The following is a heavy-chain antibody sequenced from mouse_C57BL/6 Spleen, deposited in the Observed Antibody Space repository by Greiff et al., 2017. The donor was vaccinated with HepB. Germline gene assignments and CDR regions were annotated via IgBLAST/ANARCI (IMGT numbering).Heavy chain of an antibody. D-gene: IGHD1-1*02. CDR3: ARDPEGGYYAMDY. Sequence: EVHLVESGPGLVKPSQSLSLTCSVTGYSITSGYYWNWIRQFPGNKLEWMGYISYDGSNNYNPSLKNRISITRDTSKNQFFLKLNSVTTEVTATYYCARDPEGGYYAMDYWGQGTSVTVSS. CDR1: GYSITSGYY. CDR2: ISYDGSN. V-gene: IGHV3-6*01. J-gene: IGHJ4*01.